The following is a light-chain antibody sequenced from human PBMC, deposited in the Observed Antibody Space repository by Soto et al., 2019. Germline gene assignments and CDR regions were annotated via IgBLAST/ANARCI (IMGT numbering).Light chain of an antibody. CDR3: CSYAGTYTPVV. CDR1: SSDVGGYEY. CDR2: DGN. Sequence: QSAPTQPRSVSGSPGQSVIISCTGTSSDVGGYEYVSWFQQSPDKAPKLIIYDGNNRPSGVPDRFSGSKSGNTASLTISGLQAEDEADYYCCSYAGTYTPVVFGGGTKLTVL. J-gene: IGLJ2*01. V-gene: IGLV2-11*01.